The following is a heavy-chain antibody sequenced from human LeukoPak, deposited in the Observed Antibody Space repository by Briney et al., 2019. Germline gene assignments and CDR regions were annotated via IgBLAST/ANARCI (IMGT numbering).Heavy chain of an antibody. CDR1: GFTFSSYS. CDR2: ISSGSSTI. D-gene: IGHD3-10*01. Sequence: PGGSLRLSCAASGFTFSSYSMNWVRQAPGKGLEWVSYISSGSSTIYYADSVKGRFTISRDNAKNSLYLQMNSLRAEDTAVYYCARELFMKRGVSYYGMDVWGQGTTVTVSS. CDR3: ARELFMKRGVSYYGMDV. V-gene: IGHV3-48*04. J-gene: IGHJ6*02.